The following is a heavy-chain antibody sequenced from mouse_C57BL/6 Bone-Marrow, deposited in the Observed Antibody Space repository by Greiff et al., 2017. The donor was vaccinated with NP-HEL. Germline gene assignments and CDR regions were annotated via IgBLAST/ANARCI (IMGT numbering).Heavy chain of an antibody. CDR1: GYAFSSSW. J-gene: IGHJ1*03. V-gene: IGHV1-82*01. CDR3: AREGIYYYGSRYFDV. Sequence: LVESGPELVKPGASVKISCKASGYAFSSSWMNWVKQRPGKGLEWIGRIYPGDGDTNYNGKFKGKATLTADKSSSTAYMQLSSLTSEDSAVYFCAREGIYYYGSRYFDVWGTGTTVTVSS. CDR2: IYPGDGDT. D-gene: IGHD1-1*01.